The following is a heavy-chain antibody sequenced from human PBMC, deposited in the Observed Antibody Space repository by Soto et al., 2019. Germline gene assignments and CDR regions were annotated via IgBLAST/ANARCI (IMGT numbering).Heavy chain of an antibody. D-gene: IGHD4-17*01. Sequence: QVQLQESGPGLVKPSETLSLTCTVSGGSISSYYWSWIRQPPGKGLEWIGYIDYSGRTNYNPALKMRVTISVDTSKNQFSVKLSSVTAADTAVYYCAREGTVGNYYYYGMDVWGQGTTVTVSS. J-gene: IGHJ6*02. CDR2: IDYSGRT. CDR3: AREGTVGNYYYYGMDV. CDR1: GGSISSYY. V-gene: IGHV4-59*01.